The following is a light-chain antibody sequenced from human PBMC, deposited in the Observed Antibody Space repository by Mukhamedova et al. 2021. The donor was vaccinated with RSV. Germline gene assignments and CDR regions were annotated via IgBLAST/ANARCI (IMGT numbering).Light chain of an antibody. Sequence: SQSISSWLAWYQQKPGKAPKLLIYKASSLESGVPSRFSGSGSGTEFTLTISSLQPDDFATYYCQQYNSYVYTFGQGTKLEI. J-gene: IGKJ2*01. CDR1: QSISSW. CDR2: KAS. V-gene: IGKV1-5*03. CDR3: QQYNSYVYT.